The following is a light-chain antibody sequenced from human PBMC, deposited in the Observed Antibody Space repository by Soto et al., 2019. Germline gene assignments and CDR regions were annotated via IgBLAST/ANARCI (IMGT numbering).Light chain of an antibody. V-gene: IGLV3-1*01. Sequence: SYELTQPPSVSVSPGQTASITCSGDQLGDKYACWYQQRPGQSPVLVIYQDIKRPSGIPERFSGSNSGNTATLTISGTQAMDEADYYCQAWDSSTDVVFGGGTKLTVL. CDR1: QLGDKY. CDR2: QDI. CDR3: QAWDSSTDVV. J-gene: IGLJ2*01.